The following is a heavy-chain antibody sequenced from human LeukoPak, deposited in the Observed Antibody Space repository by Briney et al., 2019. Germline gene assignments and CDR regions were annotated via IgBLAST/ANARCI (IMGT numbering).Heavy chain of an antibody. Sequence: GRSLRLSCAASGFTFRSYSMNWVRQAPGKGLEWVSSISSSSSYIYYADSVKGRFTISRDNAKNSLYLQMNSLRAEDTAVYYCATGGQLVPLNYWGQGTLVTVSS. CDR3: ATGGQLVPLNY. CDR1: GFTFRSYS. CDR2: ISSSSSYI. J-gene: IGHJ4*02. V-gene: IGHV3-21*01. D-gene: IGHD6-6*01.